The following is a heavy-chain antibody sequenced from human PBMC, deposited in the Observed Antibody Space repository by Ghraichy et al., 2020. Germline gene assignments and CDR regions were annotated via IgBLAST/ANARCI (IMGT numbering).Heavy chain of an antibody. CDR3: ALSAYSGSEYLDY. J-gene: IGHJ4*02. D-gene: IGHD5-12*01. V-gene: IGHV1-18*04. CDR2: ISVYNGKT. CDR1: GFSFTSNS. Sequence: VKVSCKSSGFSFTSNSINWVRQAPGQGLEWMGLISVYNGKTDYAQKFHGRVTMTTDTSTNTAYLELMSLKSDDTAVYFCALSAYSGSEYLDYWGQGTLVTVSS.